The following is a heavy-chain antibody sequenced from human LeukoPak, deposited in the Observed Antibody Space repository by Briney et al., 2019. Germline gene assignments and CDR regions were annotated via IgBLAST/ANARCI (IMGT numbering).Heavy chain of an antibody. CDR3: ARDLAVAGGGDY. J-gene: IGHJ4*02. CDR2: ISSSSSYI. V-gene: IGHV3-21*01. D-gene: IGHD6-19*01. CDR1: GFIFSNYA. Sequence: GRSLRLSCAASGFIFSNYAMHWVRQAPGKGLEWVSSISSSSSYIYYADSVKGRFTISRDNAKNSLYLQMNSLRAEDTAVYYCARDLAVAGGGDYWGQGTLVTVSS.